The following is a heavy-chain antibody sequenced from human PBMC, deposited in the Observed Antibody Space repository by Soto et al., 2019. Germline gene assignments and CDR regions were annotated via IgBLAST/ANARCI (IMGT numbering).Heavy chain of an antibody. Sequence: ASVQVSCKASVYTFTGYFMHWVRQAPGQGLEGMGWINPYSGGADYAQSFQGRVTMTRDTSISTVYMELSRLRFDDTAVYYCARVIRGAYYNSPLDTWGQGTVVTVSS. CDR2: INPYSGGA. J-gene: IGHJ5*02. D-gene: IGHD3-10*01. CDR1: VYTFTGYF. V-gene: IGHV1-2*02. CDR3: ARVIRGAYYNSPLDT.